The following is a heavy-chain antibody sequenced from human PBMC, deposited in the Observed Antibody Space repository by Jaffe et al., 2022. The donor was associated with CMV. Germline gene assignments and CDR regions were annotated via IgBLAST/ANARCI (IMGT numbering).Heavy chain of an antibody. CDR2: INHSGST. CDR1: GGSFSGYY. D-gene: IGHD3-22*01. Sequence: QVQLQQWGAGLLKPSETLSLTCAVYGGSFSGYYWSWIRQPPGKGLEWIGEINHSGSTNYNPSLKSRVTISVDTSKNQFSLKLSSVTAADTAVYYCARPTYYYDSSGYHAFDIWGQGTMVTVSS. J-gene: IGHJ3*02. CDR3: ARPTYYYDSSGYHAFDI. V-gene: IGHV4-34*01.